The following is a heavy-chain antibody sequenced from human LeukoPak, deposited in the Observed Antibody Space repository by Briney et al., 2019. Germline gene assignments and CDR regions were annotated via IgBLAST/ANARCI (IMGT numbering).Heavy chain of an antibody. CDR3: ARDYESHRVATNEASAFDI. V-gene: IGHV4-61*02. CDR1: GGSMTYGSYY. D-gene: IGHD5-24*01. CDR2: IYISGST. J-gene: IGHJ3*02. Sequence: NPSETLSLTCSVSGGSMTYGSYYWSWIRQPAGKGLEWIGRIYISGSTNYNPSLESRVTISVDTSKNQFSLKLSSVTAADTAVYYCARDYESHRVATNEASAFDIWGQGTMVTVSS.